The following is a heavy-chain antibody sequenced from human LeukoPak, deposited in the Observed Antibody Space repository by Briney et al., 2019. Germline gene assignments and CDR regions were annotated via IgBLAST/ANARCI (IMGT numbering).Heavy chain of an antibody. Sequence: SETLSLTCIVSGGSINNHYWTWIRQPPGKGLEWIGEIYHSGSTNYNPSLKSRVTISVDKSKNQFSLKLSSVTAADTAVYYCARGADSSGYYLFDYWGQGTLVTVSP. CDR2: IYHSGST. CDR3: ARGADSSGYYLFDY. D-gene: IGHD3-22*01. CDR1: GGSINNHY. J-gene: IGHJ4*02. V-gene: IGHV4/OR15-8*01.